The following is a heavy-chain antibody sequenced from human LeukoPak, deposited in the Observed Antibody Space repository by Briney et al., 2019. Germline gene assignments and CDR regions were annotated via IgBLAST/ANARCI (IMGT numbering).Heavy chain of an antibody. CDR2: MYDSGSA. CDR3: ARDHNYRRYYFDY. Sequence: TETLSLTCTVSGDSVSSSSYDWGWIRQPGGKGLEWIVRMYDSGSAYYNPSLNTRVTISVDTSKNQFSLKLSSVTAADTAVYYCARDHNYRRYYFDYWGQGTLVTVSS. CDR1: GDSVSSSSYD. J-gene: IGHJ4*02. D-gene: IGHD5-24*01. V-gene: IGHV4-39*07.